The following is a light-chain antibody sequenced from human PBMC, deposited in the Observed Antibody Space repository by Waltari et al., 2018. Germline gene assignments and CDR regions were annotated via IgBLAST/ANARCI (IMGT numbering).Light chain of an antibody. CDR1: SSDLWYYNA. CDR2: EVS. CDR3: SSYAGSGTFI. V-gene: IGLV2-23*02. J-gene: IGLJ1*01. Sequence: QAAPTQSPSVSGSPGQSVTISCTGTSSDLWYYNAVSWYQQYAGKAPKLMIYEVSKRPSGVSDRFSGSKSGNTASLTISGLQAEDEADYYCSSYAGSGTFIFGVGTRLTVL.